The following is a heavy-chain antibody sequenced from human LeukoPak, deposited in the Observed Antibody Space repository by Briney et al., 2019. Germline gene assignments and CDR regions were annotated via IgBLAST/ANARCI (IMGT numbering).Heavy chain of an antibody. CDR2: INAGNGNT. J-gene: IGHJ5*02. Sequence: ASVKVSCKASGYTFTSYAMHWVRQAPGQRLEWMGWINAGNGNTKYSQKFQGRVTITRDTSASTACMELSSLRSEDTAVYYCARDHYDFWSGYYTTPLSYNWFDPWGQGTLVTVSS. D-gene: IGHD3-3*01. CDR3: ARDHYDFWSGYYTTPLSYNWFDP. CDR1: GYTFTSYA. V-gene: IGHV1-3*01.